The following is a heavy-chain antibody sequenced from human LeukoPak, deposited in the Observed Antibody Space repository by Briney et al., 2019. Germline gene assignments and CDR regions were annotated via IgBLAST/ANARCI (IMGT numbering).Heavy chain of an antibody. CDR2: ISDTGGST. Sequence: GGSLRLSCAASAFTFGSFGMSWVRQAPGKGLEWVSAISDTGGSTFYADSVKGRFTISGDNSKNTLYLQMNSLRAEDTAVYYCAKGRIQSYMAPEYWGQGTLVTVSS. CDR1: AFTFGSFG. CDR3: AKGRIQSYMAPEY. V-gene: IGHV3-23*01. J-gene: IGHJ4*02. D-gene: IGHD5-18*01.